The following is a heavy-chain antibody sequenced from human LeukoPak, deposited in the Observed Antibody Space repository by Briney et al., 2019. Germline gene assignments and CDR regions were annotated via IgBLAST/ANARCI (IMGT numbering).Heavy chain of an antibody. CDR2: ISSSSSTI. CDR1: GFTFSSYS. V-gene: IGHV3-48*01. D-gene: IGHD3-10*01. J-gene: IGHJ4*02. Sequence: GGSLRLSCAASGFTFSSYSMNWVRQAPGKGLEWVSYISSSSSTIYYADSVKGRFTISRDNAKNSLYLQMNSLRAEDTAVYSCARDYYGSFDYWGQGTLVTVSS. CDR3: ARDYYGSFDY.